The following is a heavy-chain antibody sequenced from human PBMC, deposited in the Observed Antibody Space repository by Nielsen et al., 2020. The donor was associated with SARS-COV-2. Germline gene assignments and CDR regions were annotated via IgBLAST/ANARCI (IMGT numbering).Heavy chain of an antibody. CDR1: GFTFSSYA. Sequence: GESLKISCAASGFTFSSYAMHWVRQAPGKGLEWVAVISYDGSNKYYADSVEGRFTISRDNSKNTLYLQMNSLRAEDTAVYYCARDRNYYDSSGYHKGAFDIWGQGTMVTVSS. J-gene: IGHJ3*02. D-gene: IGHD3-22*01. CDR2: ISYDGSNK. V-gene: IGHV3-30-3*01. CDR3: ARDRNYYDSSGYHKGAFDI.